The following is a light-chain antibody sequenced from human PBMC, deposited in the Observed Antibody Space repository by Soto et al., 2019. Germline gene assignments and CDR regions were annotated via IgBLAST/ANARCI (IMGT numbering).Light chain of an antibody. CDR1: QSLSSRY. V-gene: IGKV3-20*01. J-gene: IGKJ4*01. CDR3: QQYSSSPPT. Sequence: EIVLTQSPGTLSLSPGDRATLSCRASQSLSSRYLAWYRQKPGQAPRLLIYGASNMATGIPDTFSGSGSGTDFNLSISRLEPDDVALYYCQQYSSSPPTFGGGTKVEIK. CDR2: GAS.